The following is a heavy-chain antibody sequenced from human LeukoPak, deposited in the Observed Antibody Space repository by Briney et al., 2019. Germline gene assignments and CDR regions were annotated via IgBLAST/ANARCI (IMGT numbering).Heavy chain of an antibody. CDR3: ARGYYDSSRDDAFDI. D-gene: IGHD3-22*01. CDR2: IYSGGST. CDR1: GFTVSSNY. J-gene: IGHJ3*02. V-gene: IGHV3-53*01. Sequence: PGGSLRLSCAASGFTVSSNYMSWVRQAPGKGLEWVAVIYSGGSTYYADSVKGRFTISRDNSKNTLYLQMNSLRAEDTAVYYCARGYYDSSRDDAFDIWGQGTMVTVSS.